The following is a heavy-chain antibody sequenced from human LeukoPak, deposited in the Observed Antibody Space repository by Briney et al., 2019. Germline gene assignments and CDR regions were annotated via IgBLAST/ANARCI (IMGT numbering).Heavy chain of an antibody. Sequence: PSETLSLTCTVSGGSISSSSYYWGWIRQPPGKGLEWIGSIYHSGSTNYNPSLKSRVTISVDTSKNQFSLKLSSVTAADTAVYYCARGGRWLQAPRNFDYWGQGTLVTVSS. V-gene: IGHV4-39*07. D-gene: IGHD5-24*01. CDR1: GGSISSSSYY. CDR3: ARGGRWLQAPRNFDY. J-gene: IGHJ4*02. CDR2: IYHSGST.